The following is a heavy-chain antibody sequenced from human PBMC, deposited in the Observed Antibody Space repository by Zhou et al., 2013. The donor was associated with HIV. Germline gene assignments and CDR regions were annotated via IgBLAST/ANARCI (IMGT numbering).Heavy chain of an antibody. J-gene: IGHJ4*02. CDR3: GREPDYCTGGSCHYYFGI. CDR2: ISPYNGNT. V-gene: IGHV1-18*01. Sequence: QVQLVQSGAEVKKPGASVKVSCKASGYTFTSYGISWVRQAPGQGLEWMGWISPYNGNTNYAQNAQGRVTLTTDTSTSTAYMEVRSLRSDDTAVYYCGREPDYCTGGSCHYYFGIWGQGTLVTVSS. CDR1: GYTFTSYG. D-gene: IGHD2-15*01.